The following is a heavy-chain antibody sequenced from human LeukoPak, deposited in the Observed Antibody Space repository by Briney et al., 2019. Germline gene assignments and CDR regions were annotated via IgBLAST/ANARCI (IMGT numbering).Heavy chain of an antibody. V-gene: IGHV1-69*05. CDR3: ASLLPRIAAAPGGRAFDI. CDR2: SIPIFGTA. J-gene: IGHJ3*02. D-gene: IGHD6-13*01. CDR1: GGTFSSYA. Sequence: GASVKVSCKASGGTFSSYAISWVRQAPGQGLEWMGGSIPIFGTANYAQKFQGRVTITTDESTSTAYMELSSLRSEDTAVYYCASLLPRIAAAPGGRAFDIWGQGTMVTVSS.